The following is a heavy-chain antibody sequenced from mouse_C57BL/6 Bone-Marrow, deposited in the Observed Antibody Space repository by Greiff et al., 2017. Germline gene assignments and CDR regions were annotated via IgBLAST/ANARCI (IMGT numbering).Heavy chain of an antibody. CDR2: ISSGSSTI. Sequence: DVMLVESGGGLVKPGGSLKLSCAASGFTFSDYGMHWVRQAPEKGLEWVAYISSGSSTIYYADTVKGRFTISRDNAKNTLFLQMTSLRSEDTAMYYCARTVVAKDWYFDVWGTGTTVTVSS. D-gene: IGHD1-1*01. V-gene: IGHV5-17*01. J-gene: IGHJ1*03. CDR3: ARTVVAKDWYFDV. CDR1: GFTFSDYG.